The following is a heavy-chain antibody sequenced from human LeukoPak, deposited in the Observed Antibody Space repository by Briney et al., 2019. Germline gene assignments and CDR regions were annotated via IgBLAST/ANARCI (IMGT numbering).Heavy chain of an antibody. CDR3: ARVSHYYGSEIEY. J-gene: IGHJ4*02. Sequence: ASVKVSCKASGYTFTSYGITWVRQASGQGLEWMGWISAYNGNTNYAQKVQGRVTMTTDTSTSTAYMELRSLRSDDTAVYYCARVSHYYGSEIEYWGQGTLVTVSS. CDR1: GYTFTSYG. CDR2: ISAYNGNT. V-gene: IGHV1-18*01. D-gene: IGHD3-10*01.